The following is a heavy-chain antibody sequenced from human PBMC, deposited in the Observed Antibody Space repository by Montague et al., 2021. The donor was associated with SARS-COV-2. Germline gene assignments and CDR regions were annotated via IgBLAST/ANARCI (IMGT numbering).Heavy chain of an antibody. D-gene: IGHD3-16*02. CDR1: GLTFSSYA. CDR3: ARDNYDYVWGSYRYTY. CDR2: ISYDGSNK. J-gene: IGHJ4*02. Sequence: SLRLSCAASGLTFSSYAMHWVRQAPGKGLEWVAVISYDGSNKYYADSVKGRFTISRDNSKNTLYLQTNSLRAEDTAVYYCARDNYDYVWGSYRYTYWGQGTLVTVSS. V-gene: IGHV3-30*04.